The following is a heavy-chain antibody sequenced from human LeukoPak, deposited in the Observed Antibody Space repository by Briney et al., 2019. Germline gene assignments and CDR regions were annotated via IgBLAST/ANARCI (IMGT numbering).Heavy chain of an antibody. V-gene: IGHV1-2*02. CDR3: ALKDYLYYYYMDV. D-gene: IGHD4-11*01. CDR1: GYTFTGYY. Sequence: GASVKVSCKASGYTFTGYYMHWVRQAPGQGLEWMGWINPNSGGTNYAQKFQGRVTMTRDTSISTAYMELSRLRSDDTAVYYCALKDYLYYYYMDVWGKGTTVTVSS. CDR2: INPNSGGT. J-gene: IGHJ6*03.